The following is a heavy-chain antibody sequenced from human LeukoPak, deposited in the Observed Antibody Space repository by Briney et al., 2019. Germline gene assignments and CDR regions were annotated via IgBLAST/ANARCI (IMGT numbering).Heavy chain of an antibody. D-gene: IGHD5-18*01. V-gene: IGHV6-1*01. Sequence: SQTLSLTCDISGDSVSSNSAAWNWIRQSPSRGLEWLGRTYYNSKWIYDYAEFVKSRITINPDTSKNQFSLQLNSVTPGDTAVYYCASQRPPHYTAMGDWGQGILVTVSS. CDR2: TYYNSKWIY. J-gene: IGHJ4*02. CDR3: ASQRPPHYTAMGD. CDR1: GDSVSSNSAA.